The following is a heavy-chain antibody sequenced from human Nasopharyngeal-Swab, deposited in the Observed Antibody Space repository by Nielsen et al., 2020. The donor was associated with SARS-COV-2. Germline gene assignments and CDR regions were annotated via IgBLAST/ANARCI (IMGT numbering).Heavy chain of an antibody. V-gene: IGHV4-39*07. D-gene: IGHD1-26*01. Sequence: SETLSLTCAVSGGSISSSGYYWSWIRQPPGKGLEWIGEINHSGSTNYNPSLKSRVTISVDTSKNQFSLKLSSVTAADTAVYYCATESREDYYYGMDVWGQGTTVTVSS. CDR3: ATESREDYYYGMDV. CDR2: INHSGST. CDR1: GGSISSSGYY. J-gene: IGHJ6*02.